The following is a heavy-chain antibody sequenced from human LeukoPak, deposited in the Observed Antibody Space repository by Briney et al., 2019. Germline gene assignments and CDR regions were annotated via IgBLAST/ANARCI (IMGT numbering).Heavy chain of an antibody. Sequence: GGSLRLSCSASGFTFSSYGMHWVRQAPGKGLEWVAVISYDGSNKYYADSVKGRFTISRDNSKNTLYLQMNSLRAEDTAVYYCAKWGTSGSYPDAFDIWGQGTMVTVSS. CDR2: ISYDGSNK. V-gene: IGHV3-30*18. J-gene: IGHJ3*02. CDR3: AKWGTSGSYPDAFDI. D-gene: IGHD1-26*01. CDR1: GFTFSSYG.